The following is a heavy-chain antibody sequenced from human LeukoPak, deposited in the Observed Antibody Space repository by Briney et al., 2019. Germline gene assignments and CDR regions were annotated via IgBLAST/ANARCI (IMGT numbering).Heavy chain of an antibody. CDR3: ARPQRKGGRDNFDY. CDR2: TYHSGDT. Sequence: SETLSLTCAVYGGSFSGYYWSWIRQPPGKGLEWIGETYHSGDTNYNPSLKSRVAISVDTSKKQFSLKLSSVTAADTAVYYCARPQRKGGRDNFDYWGQGTLVTVSS. J-gene: IGHJ4*02. V-gene: IGHV4-34*01. D-gene: IGHD1-1*01. CDR1: GGSFSGYY.